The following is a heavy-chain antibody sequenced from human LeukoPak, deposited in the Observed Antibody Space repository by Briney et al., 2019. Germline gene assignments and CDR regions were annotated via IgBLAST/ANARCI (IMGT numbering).Heavy chain of an antibody. CDR2: ISYDGRHR. CDR1: GFTFSSYG. CDR3: ARVPSIAAVGIRLDY. J-gene: IGHJ4*02. Sequence: GGSLRLSCAASGFTFSSYGMHWVRQAPGKGLEWVAVISYDGRHRYYAGSVKGRFTISRDNSKNTLYLQMDSLRAEDTAMYYCARVPSIAAVGIRLDYWGQGTLVTVSS. V-gene: IGHV3-30*19. D-gene: IGHD6-13*01.